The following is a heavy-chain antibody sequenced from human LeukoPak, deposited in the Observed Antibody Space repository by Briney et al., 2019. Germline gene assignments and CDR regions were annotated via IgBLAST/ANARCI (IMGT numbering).Heavy chain of an antibody. J-gene: IGHJ4*02. CDR3: ARLGGSGSYYKIDYFDY. D-gene: IGHD3-10*01. CDR2: IYPGDSDT. CDR1: GSRFTSYW. Sequence: GGSLKISCKGSGSRFTSYWIGRVRQMPGKGLEWMGIIYPGDSDTRYSPSFQGQVTISADKSISTAYLQWSSLKASDTAMYYCARLGGSGSYYKIDYFDYWGQGALVTVSS. V-gene: IGHV5-51*01.